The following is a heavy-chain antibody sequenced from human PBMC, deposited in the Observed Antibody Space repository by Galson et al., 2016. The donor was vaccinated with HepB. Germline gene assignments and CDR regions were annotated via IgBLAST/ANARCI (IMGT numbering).Heavy chain of an antibody. V-gene: IGHV4-59*01. D-gene: IGHD6-19*01. CDR1: GASISGYY. CDR3: ARDDSGGWYGLHYGLDV. Sequence: SETLSLTCTVSGASISGYYLTWIRQPPGKGLEWIGHIYYTGRTNYNPSLKSRVTISVDTSKNQFSLKVSSVTAADTAVYYCARDDSGGWYGLHYGLDVWGQGTTVTVSS. J-gene: IGHJ6*02. CDR2: IYYTGRT.